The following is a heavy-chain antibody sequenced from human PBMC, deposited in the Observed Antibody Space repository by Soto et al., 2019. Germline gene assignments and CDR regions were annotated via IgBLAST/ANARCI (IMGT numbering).Heavy chain of an antibody. CDR3: ANLPLYGAGFDC. D-gene: IGHD3-10*01. Sequence: EVQLVESGGGLVQPGRSLRLSCAASGFTFDDYAIHWVRQAPGRGLEWVAGISWNGASIGYADSVKGRFTISRDNAKNSLQLQMNSLRREDTALYYCANLPLYGAGFDCWGQGTLVTVSS. V-gene: IGHV3-9*01. J-gene: IGHJ4*02. CDR1: GFTFDDYA. CDR2: ISWNGASI.